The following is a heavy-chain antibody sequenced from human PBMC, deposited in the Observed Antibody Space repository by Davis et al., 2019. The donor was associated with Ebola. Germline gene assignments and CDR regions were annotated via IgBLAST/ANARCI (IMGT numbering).Heavy chain of an antibody. CDR1: GGSFTDYL. V-gene: IGHV4-34*01. CDR2: ISHGGIS. D-gene: IGHD3-3*01. Sequence: SETLSLTCAVYGGSFTDYLWSWIRQPPGKGLEWIGEISHGGISDYNPSLMSRVTISVDTSKNQFSLKLSSVTAADTAVYYCARFGYYRGYYGMDVWGQGTTVTVSS. J-gene: IGHJ6*02. CDR3: ARFGYYRGYYGMDV.